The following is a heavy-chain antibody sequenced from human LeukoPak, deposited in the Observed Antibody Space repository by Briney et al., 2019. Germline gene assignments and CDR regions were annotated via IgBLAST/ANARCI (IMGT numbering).Heavy chain of an antibody. CDR3: ARGRSTNGGNFYYYYGMDV. Sequence: SETLSLTCAVSGGSISSGGYSWSWIRQPPGKGLEWIGYIYHSGSTYYNPSLKSRVTISVDTSKNQFSLKLSSVIAADTAVYYCARGRSTNGGNFYYYYGMDVWGQGTTVTVSS. CDR1: GGSISSGGYS. D-gene: IGHD4-23*01. J-gene: IGHJ6*02. V-gene: IGHV4-30-2*01. CDR2: IYHSGST.